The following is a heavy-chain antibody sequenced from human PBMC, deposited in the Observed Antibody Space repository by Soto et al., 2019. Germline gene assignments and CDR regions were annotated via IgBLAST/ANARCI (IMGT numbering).Heavy chain of an antibody. D-gene: IGHD3-10*01. J-gene: IGHJ3*02. CDR1: GFTFSSYW. CDR2: IKQDGSEK. V-gene: IGHV3-7*01. Sequence: GGSLRLSCAASGFTFSSYWMSWVRQAPGKGLGGVANIKQDGSEKYYVDSVKGRFTISRDNAKNSLYLQMNSLRAEDTAVYYCARAWFGDCFDIWGQGTMVTVSS. CDR3: ARAWFGDCFDI.